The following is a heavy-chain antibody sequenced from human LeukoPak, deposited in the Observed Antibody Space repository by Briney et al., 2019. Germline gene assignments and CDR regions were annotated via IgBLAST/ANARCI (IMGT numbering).Heavy chain of an antibody. D-gene: IGHD3-16*01. V-gene: IGHV1-2*02. Sequence: ASVKVSCKTSGYTFTAYNIHWVRQAPGQGLAWMGWINPDTGGTNYAQKFQGRVTMTRGTSISTVYMELRRLTFDDTAVYYCARGGFSDYWGQGTLVTVSS. CDR3: ARGGFSDY. CDR1: GYTFTAYN. J-gene: IGHJ4*02. CDR2: INPDTGGT.